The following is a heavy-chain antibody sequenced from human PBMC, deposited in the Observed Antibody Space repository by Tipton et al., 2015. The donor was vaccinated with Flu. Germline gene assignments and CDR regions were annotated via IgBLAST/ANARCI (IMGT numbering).Heavy chain of an antibody. Sequence: SLRLSCAASGSTFTSYAMSLVRKAPGKGLEWVSAISGSGGSTYYAYSVKGRFTISRDNSKNTLYLQMNSRRADDTAVYYCAKDRARYYYDSSGRDAFDIWGQGTMVTVSS. CDR2: ISGSGGST. V-gene: IGHV3-23*01. J-gene: IGHJ3*02. CDR3: AKDRARYYYDSSGRDAFDI. D-gene: IGHD3-22*01. CDR1: GSTFTSYA.